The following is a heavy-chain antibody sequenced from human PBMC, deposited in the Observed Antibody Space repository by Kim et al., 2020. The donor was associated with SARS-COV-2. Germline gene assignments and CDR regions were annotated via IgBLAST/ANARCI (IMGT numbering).Heavy chain of an antibody. J-gene: IGHJ4*02. Sequence: SVKGRFTISRDNSKNTLYLQMNSLRAEDTAVYYCASNEDRYCSSTSCPDYWGQGTLVTVSS. CDR3: ASNEDRYCSSTSCPDY. D-gene: IGHD2-2*01. V-gene: IGHV3-30*07.